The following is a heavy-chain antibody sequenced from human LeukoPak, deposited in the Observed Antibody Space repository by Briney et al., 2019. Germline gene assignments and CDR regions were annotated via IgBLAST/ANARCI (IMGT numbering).Heavy chain of an antibody. J-gene: IGHJ4*02. D-gene: IGHD6-19*01. V-gene: IGHV1-2*02. CDR1: GYTXTGYY. Sequence: ASVKVSCKASGYTXTGYYIHGVRQAPGQGLEWMGWINPDRGGTYYAQKFQGRVTMTRDTSISAAYMELSRLRSDDTAVYYCARDTSGWYNYWGQGTLVTVSS. CDR3: ARDTSGWYNY. CDR2: INPDRGGT.